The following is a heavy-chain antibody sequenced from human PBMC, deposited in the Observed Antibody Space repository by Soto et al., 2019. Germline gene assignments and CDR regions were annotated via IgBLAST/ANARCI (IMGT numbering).Heavy chain of an antibody. J-gene: IGHJ4*02. CDR2: IIPIFGTA. CDR3: ARDGSGGSGSLYDLDY. CDR1: GGTFSSYA. V-gene: IGHV1-69*01. D-gene: IGHD3-10*01. Sequence: QVQLVQSGAEVKKPGSSVKVSCKASGGTFSSYAISWVRQAPGQGLEWMGGIIPIFGTANYAQKFQGRVTSTADESTSTAYMELSSLRSEDTAVYYCARDGSGGSGSLYDLDYWGQGTLVTVSS.